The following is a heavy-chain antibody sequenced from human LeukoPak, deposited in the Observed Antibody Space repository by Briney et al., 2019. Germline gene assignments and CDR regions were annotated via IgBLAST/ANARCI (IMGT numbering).Heavy chain of an antibody. D-gene: IGHD3-10*01. CDR1: GFSVTTDSYC. Sequence: PSETLSLTCTVSGFSVTTDSYCWGWIRQPPGKGLEWIGYDYCGGDTNYDPSLKRRVTISVDTSKNQFSLTLTSVTAADTAVYFCARDHFGSLDSWGQGILVTVSS. J-gene: IGHJ4*02. CDR2: DYCGGDT. V-gene: IGHV4-61*01. CDR3: ARDHFGSLDS.